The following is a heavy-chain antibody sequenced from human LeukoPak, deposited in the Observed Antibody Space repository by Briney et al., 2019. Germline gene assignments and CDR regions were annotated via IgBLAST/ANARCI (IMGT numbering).Heavy chain of an antibody. CDR1: GYTFTNYG. D-gene: IGHD4-17*01. CDR3: ARTTYGDYADLDPYADF. J-gene: IGHJ4*02. CDR2: ISAYNGNT. Sequence: ASVKVSCKASGYTFTNYGISWVRQAPGQGLEWMGWISAYNGNTNYAQKLQGRVTMTTDTSTSTAYMELRSLRSDDTAVYYCARTTYGDYADLDPYADFWGQGTLVTVSS. V-gene: IGHV1-18*01.